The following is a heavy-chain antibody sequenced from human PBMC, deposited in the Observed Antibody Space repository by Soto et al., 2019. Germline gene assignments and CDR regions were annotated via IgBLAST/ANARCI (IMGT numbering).Heavy chain of an antibody. V-gene: IGHV3-23*01. J-gene: IGHJ4*02. D-gene: IGHD5-18*01. CDR2: ISGSGGST. CDR1: GFTFSTSV. CDR3: AKARNGYTYGSFDY. Sequence: PXGSLRLSCAASGFTFSTSVMSWVRQAPGKGLEWVSAISGSGGSTYYADSVKGRFTISRDNSKNTLYLQMNSLRAEDTAVYYCAKARNGYTYGSFDYWGQGTPVTVSS.